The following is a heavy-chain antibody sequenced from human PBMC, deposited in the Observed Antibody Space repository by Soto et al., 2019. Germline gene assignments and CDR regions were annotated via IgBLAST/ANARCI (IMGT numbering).Heavy chain of an antibody. CDR1: GYTLTELS. CDR2: FDPEDGET. CDR3: ATLYGSGTHNWFDP. Sequence: ASVKVSCKVSGYTLTELSMHWVRQAPGKGLEWMGGFDPEDGETIYAQKFQGRVTMTEDTSTDTAYMEMSSLRSEDTAVYYCATLYGSGTHNWFDPWGQGTLVTVSS. J-gene: IGHJ5*02. V-gene: IGHV1-24*01. D-gene: IGHD3-10*01.